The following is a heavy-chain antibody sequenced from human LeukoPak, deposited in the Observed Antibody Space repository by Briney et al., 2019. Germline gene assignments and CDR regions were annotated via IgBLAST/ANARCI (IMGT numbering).Heavy chain of an antibody. CDR1: GFTVSSNY. Sequence: GGSLRLSSAASGFTVSSNYMSWVRQAPGKGLEWVSVIYSGGSTYYADSVKGRFTISRDNSKKTLHLQMNSLRAEDTAVYYCAKDRYRGYGQSSGPAVFDYWGQGTLVTVSS. V-gene: IGHV3-53*05. CDR2: IYSGGST. CDR3: AKDRYRGYGQSSGPAVFDY. J-gene: IGHJ4*02. D-gene: IGHD6-19*01.